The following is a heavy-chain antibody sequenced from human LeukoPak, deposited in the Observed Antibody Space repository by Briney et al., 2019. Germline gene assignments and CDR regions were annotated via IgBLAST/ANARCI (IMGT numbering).Heavy chain of an antibody. CDR3: ARGSGYSYGFDY. V-gene: IGHV4-34*01. CDR2: INHSGST. J-gene: IGHJ4*02. Sequence: SETLSLTCAVYGGSFSGYYWSWIRQPPGKGLEWIGEINHSGSTNYNPSLKSRVTISVDTSKNQFSLKLSSVTAADTAVYYCARGSGYSYGFDYWGQGTLVTVSS. CDR1: GGSFSGYY. D-gene: IGHD5-18*01.